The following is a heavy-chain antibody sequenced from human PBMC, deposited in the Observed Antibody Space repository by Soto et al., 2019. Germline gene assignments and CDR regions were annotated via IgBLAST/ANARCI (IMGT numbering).Heavy chain of an antibody. J-gene: IGHJ5*01. V-gene: IGHV1-69*13. D-gene: IGHD6-25*01. Sequence: SVKVSCKTSGGTFSTYAIYWVRQAPGQGLEWMGAIIPLFGTADYAQKFQGRVTITADESTSTAYMELSSLRSEDTAVYYCASALNCSGWDNLFDSWGQGTLVTVSS. CDR2: IIPLFGTA. CDR1: GGTFSTYA. CDR3: ASALNCSGWDNLFDS.